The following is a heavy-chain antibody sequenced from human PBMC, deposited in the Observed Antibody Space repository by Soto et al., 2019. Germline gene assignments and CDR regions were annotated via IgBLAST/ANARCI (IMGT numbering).Heavy chain of an antibody. CDR1: GYTFTGYY. D-gene: IGHD1-26*01. CDR2: INPNSGGT. Sequence: ASVKVSCKASGYTFTGYYMHWVRQAPGQGLEWMGWINPNSGGTNYAQKFQGWVTMTRDTSISTAYMELSRLRSDDTAVYYCARGGGWEQTSASDAFDIWGQGTMATVSS. J-gene: IGHJ3*02. CDR3: ARGGGWEQTSASDAFDI. V-gene: IGHV1-2*04.